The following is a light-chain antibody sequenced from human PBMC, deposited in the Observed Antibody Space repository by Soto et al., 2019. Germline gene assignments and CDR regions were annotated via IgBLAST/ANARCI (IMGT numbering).Light chain of an antibody. Sequence: DIQMTQSPSTLSASVGDRVTITCRASQSISSWLAWYQQKPGKAPKLLIYKASSLESGAPSRFSGSGSGTEFTHTISILQPDDFATYYCQQYNSYSMYSFGQGTKLEIK. J-gene: IGKJ2*01. CDR3: QQYNSYSMYS. CDR2: KAS. V-gene: IGKV1-5*03. CDR1: QSISSW.